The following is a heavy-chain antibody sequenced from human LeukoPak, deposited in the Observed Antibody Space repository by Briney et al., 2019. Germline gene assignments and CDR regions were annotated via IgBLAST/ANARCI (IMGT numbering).Heavy chain of an antibody. Sequence: GGSLRLSCAASTFTLRSYTMNWVRQAPGKGLEWVSSISSSSSSIYYADSVKGRFTISRDNAKKSLYLQMNSLRAEDTAMYYCARGFCTSTSCYGSYWGQGTLVTVSS. D-gene: IGHD2-2*01. J-gene: IGHJ4*02. CDR1: TFTLRSYT. CDR2: ISSSSSSI. V-gene: IGHV3-21*01. CDR3: ARGFCTSTSCYGSY.